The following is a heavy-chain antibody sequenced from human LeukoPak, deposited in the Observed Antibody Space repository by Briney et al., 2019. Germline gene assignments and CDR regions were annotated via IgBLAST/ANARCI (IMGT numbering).Heavy chain of an antibody. CDR2: IYYSGST. Sequence: PSETLSLTCTVSGGSISSSSYYWGWIRQPPGKGLEWFGSIYYSGSTYYDPSLKSRVTISVDTSKNQFSLKLSSVTAADTAVYYCASLSSGSYLFYYFDYWGQGTLVTVSS. V-gene: IGHV4-39*07. J-gene: IGHJ4*02. D-gene: IGHD1-26*01. CDR1: GGSISSSSYY. CDR3: ASLSSGSYLFYYFDY.